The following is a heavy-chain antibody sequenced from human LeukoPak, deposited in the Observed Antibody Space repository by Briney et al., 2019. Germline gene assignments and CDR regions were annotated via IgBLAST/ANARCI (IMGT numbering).Heavy chain of an antibody. D-gene: IGHD6-19*01. CDR3: AKDRSGWYETGYSGD. V-gene: IGHV3-9*01. CDR1: GFTFDDYV. Sequence: GGSVSLSCAASGFTFDDYVTLCVGAARGKGLEGGLGISSTSRSIGYAASVQCRLTISRDHAKNSLYLQLTSLRAEDTALDSCAKDRSGWYETGYSGDWGQGTLLTVS. J-gene: IGHJ4*02. CDR2: ISSTSRSI.